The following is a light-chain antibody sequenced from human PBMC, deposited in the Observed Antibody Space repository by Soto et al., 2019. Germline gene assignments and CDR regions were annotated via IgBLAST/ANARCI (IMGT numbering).Light chain of an antibody. CDR3: QQYNSYSWT. CDR2: KAS. J-gene: IGKJ1*01. CDR1: QSISTY. Sequence: DIQMTQSPSSLSASVGDRVTITCRASQSISTYLIWYQQKPGKAPKLLIYKASSLESGVPSRFSGSGSGTEFTLTISSLQPDDFATYYCQQYNSYSWTFGQGTKVDIK. V-gene: IGKV1-5*03.